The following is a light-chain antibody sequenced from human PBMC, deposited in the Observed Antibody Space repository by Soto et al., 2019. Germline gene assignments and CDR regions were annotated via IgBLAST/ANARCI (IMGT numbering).Light chain of an antibody. V-gene: IGLV2-8*01. CDR1: SSDAGGYNY. CDR3: SSYAGSNNQV. CDR2: EVS. J-gene: IGLJ1*01. Sequence: QSALTQPPSASGSPGQSVTISCTGTSSDAGGYNYVSWYQQHPGKAPKLMIYEVSKRPSGVPDRFSGSKSGNTASLTVSGLQAEDEADYYCSSYAGSNNQVFGAGTKVTVL.